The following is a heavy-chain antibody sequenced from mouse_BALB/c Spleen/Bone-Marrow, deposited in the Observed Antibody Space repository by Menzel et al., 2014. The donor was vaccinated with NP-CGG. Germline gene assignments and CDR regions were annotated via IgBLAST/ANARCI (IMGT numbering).Heavy chain of an antibody. CDR1: GYSFTGYT. V-gene: IGHV1-18*01. CDR3: ARWDYYGYAMDN. Sequence: EVQLQQSGPELVKPGVSMKISCKASGYSFTGYTMNWVKQSHGKNLEWIGLINPYDGGTSYNQKFKGKATLTVDKSSTTAFMELLSLTSEDSAVYYCARWDYYGYAMDNWGHGTSVTVSS. D-gene: IGHD1-1*01. CDR2: INPYDGGT. J-gene: IGHJ4*01.